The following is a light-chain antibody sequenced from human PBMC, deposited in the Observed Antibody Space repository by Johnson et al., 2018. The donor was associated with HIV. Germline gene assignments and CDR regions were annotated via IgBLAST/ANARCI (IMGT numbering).Light chain of an antibody. J-gene: IGLJ1*01. V-gene: IGLV1-51*01. CDR1: SSNIGNNY. CDR2: DNN. Sequence: QSVLTQPPSVSAAPGQKVTISCSGSSSNIGNNYVSWYQQLPGTAPKLLIYDNNKRPPGIPDRFSGSKSGTSATLGITGLPTGDEADYYCGTWDSSLSAGVFGTGTKVTVL. CDR3: GTWDSSLSAGV.